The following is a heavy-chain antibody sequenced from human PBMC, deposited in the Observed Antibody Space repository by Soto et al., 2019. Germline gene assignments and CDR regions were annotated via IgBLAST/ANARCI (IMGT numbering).Heavy chain of an antibody. J-gene: IGHJ4*02. V-gene: IGHV3-74*01. CDR3: TRGPRPISTGTGAY. CDR2: IYNDGTYS. D-gene: IGHD3-10*01. CDR1: GFIFKMYW. Sequence: GGSLRLSCAASGFIFKMYWMHWVRQSPGKGLVWISRIYNDGTYSDYADSVRGRFTISRDSVNDTLYLQMNNLRAEDSGLYYCTRGPRPISTGTGAYWGQGTQVTVSS.